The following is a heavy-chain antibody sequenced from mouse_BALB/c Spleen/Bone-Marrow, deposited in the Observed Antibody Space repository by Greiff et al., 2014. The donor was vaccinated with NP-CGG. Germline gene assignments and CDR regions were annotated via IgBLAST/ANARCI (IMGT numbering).Heavy chain of an antibody. CDR1: GYTFSTYT. CDR2: INPSSGYT. J-gene: IGHJ3*01. Sequence: VQLQQSAAELARPGASVKMSCKASGYTFSTYTMHWVKQRPGQGLEWIGYINPSSGYTEYNQKFEDKTTLTADKSSGTAYMQLSSLTSEDSAVYYCARKVDGSYGPLFAYWGQGTLVTVSA. CDR3: ARKVDGSYGPLFAY. D-gene: IGHD1-1*02. V-gene: IGHV1-4*02.